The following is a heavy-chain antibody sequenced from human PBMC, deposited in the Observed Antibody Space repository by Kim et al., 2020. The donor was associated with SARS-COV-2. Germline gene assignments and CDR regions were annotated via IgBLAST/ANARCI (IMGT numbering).Heavy chain of an antibody. Sequence: GGSLRLSCAASGFTFSSYWMHWVRQAPGKGLVWVSRINSDGSSTSYADSVKGRFTISRDNAKNTLYLQMNSLRAEDTAVYYCARGRGIAAAAPRWFDPWGQGTLVTVSS. CDR3: ARGRGIAAAAPRWFDP. V-gene: IGHV3-74*01. J-gene: IGHJ5*02. D-gene: IGHD6-13*01. CDR2: INSDGSST. CDR1: GFTFSSYW.